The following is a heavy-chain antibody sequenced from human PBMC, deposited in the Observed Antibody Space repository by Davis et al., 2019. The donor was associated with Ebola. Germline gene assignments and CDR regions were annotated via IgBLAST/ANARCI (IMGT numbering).Heavy chain of an antibody. CDR2: ISGSGGST. D-gene: IGHD3-3*01. CDR3: AKSGLSFGVVKYHYGMDV. CDR1: VITSSSYA. J-gene: IGHJ6*04. Sequence: PGGSLRLSCTDSVITSSSYAMTWVRQAPGKGLEWVSAISGSGGSTYYADSVKGRFTISRDNSKKTLYLQMSSLRAEDTAVYYCAKSGLSFGVVKYHYGMDVWGKGTTVTVSS. V-gene: IGHV3-23*01.